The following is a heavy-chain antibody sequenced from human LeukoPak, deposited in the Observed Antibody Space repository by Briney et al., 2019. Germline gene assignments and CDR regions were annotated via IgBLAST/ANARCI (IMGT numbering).Heavy chain of an antibody. V-gene: IGHV3-74*01. CDR1: GFTFRSYW. J-gene: IGHJ4*02. CDR3: ARDRTPFVDY. CDR2: INIDGSSP. Sequence: GGSLRLSCAASGFTFRSYWMHWVRQAPGKELVWVSRINIDGSSPSYADSVQGRFTISRDNAKNTLYLHMNSLRAEDTAVYYCARDRTPFVDYWGQGTLVTVSS.